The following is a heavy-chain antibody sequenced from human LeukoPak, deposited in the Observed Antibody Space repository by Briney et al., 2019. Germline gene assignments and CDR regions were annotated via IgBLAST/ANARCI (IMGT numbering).Heavy chain of an antibody. CDR3: AREGGGDCSSTSCYGGEGY. V-gene: IGHV1-8*01. Sequence: ASVKVSCKASGYTFTSYDINWVRQATGQGLEWMGWMNPNSGNTGYAQKFQGRVTMTRNTSISTAYMELSSLRSEDTAVYYCAREGGGDCSSTSCYGGEGYWGQGTLVTVSS. CDR1: GYTFTSYD. CDR2: MNPNSGNT. D-gene: IGHD2-2*01. J-gene: IGHJ4*02.